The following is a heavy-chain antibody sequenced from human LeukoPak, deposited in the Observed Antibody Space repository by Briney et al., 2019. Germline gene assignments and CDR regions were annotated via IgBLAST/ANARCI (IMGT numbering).Heavy chain of an antibody. CDR1: GYTFTGHY. CDR2: INPNSGGT. D-gene: IGHD3-10*01. J-gene: IGHJ5*02. Sequence: GASVKVSCKASGYTFTGHYMHWVRRAPGQGLEWMGWINPNSGGTNYAQKFQGRVTMTRDTSISTAYMELSRLRSDDTAVYYCARVGMVRGARTTYNWFDPWGQGTLVTVSS. V-gene: IGHV1-2*02. CDR3: ARVGMVRGARTTYNWFDP.